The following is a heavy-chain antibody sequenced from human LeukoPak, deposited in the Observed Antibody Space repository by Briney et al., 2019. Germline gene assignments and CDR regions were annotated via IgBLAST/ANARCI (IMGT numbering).Heavy chain of an antibody. CDR3: ARQKAYCGGDCYTIDY. Sequence: GASLKIYCKGSGYSFTSYWIGWVRQMPGKGLEWMGIIYPGDSDTRYSPSFQGQVTISADKSISTAYLQWSSLKASDTAMYYCARQKAYCGGDCYTIDYWGQGTLVTVSS. CDR2: IYPGDSDT. V-gene: IGHV5-51*01. CDR1: GYSFTSYW. J-gene: IGHJ4*02. D-gene: IGHD2-21*02.